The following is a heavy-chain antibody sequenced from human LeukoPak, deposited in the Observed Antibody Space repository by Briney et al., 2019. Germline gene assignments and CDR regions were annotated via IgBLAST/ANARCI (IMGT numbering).Heavy chain of an antibody. Sequence: SVKVSCKASGGTFSSYAISWVRQAPGQGLEWMGRIIPILGIANYAQKFQGRVTITADKSTSTAYMELSSLRSEDTAVYYCARVANDDSSGYYYFDPWGQGTLVTVSS. V-gene: IGHV1-69*04. J-gene: IGHJ5*02. D-gene: IGHD3-22*01. CDR2: IIPILGIA. CDR1: GGTFSSYA. CDR3: ARVANDDSSGYYYFDP.